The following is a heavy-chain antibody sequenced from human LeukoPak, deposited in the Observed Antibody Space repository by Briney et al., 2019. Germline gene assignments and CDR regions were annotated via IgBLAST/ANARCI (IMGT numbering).Heavy chain of an antibody. CDR1: GGSFSGYY. Sequence: SETLSLTCAVYGGSFSGYYWSWIRQPPGKGLEWIGEINHSGSTNCNPSLKSRVTISVDTSKNQFSLKLSSVTAADTAVYYCARWVLTGYYVDYWGQGTLVTVSS. CDR2: INHSGST. D-gene: IGHD3-9*01. J-gene: IGHJ4*02. V-gene: IGHV4-34*01. CDR3: ARWVLTGYYVDY.